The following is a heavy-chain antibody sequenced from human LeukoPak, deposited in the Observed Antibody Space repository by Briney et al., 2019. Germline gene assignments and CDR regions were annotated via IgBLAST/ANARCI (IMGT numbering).Heavy chain of an antibody. Sequence: GGSLRLSCAASGFTFSTYAMSWVRQAPGKGLEWVSGIGGSGRSAYYADSVKGRFTISRDNAKNSLYLQMNSLRAEDTAVYYCARDTPNGDYVDAFDIWGQGTMVTVSS. D-gene: IGHD4-17*01. J-gene: IGHJ3*02. CDR3: ARDTPNGDYVDAFDI. V-gene: IGHV3-23*01. CDR1: GFTFSTYA. CDR2: IGGSGRSA.